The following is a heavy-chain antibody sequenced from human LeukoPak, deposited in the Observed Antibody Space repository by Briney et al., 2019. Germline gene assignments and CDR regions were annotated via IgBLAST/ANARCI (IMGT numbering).Heavy chain of an antibody. CDR2: IYYSGST. CDR1: GGSISSGDYY. CDR3: ARYEQWLAFDY. D-gene: IGHD6-19*01. V-gene: IGHV4-30-4*01. Sequence: PSETLSLTCTVSGGSISSGDYYWSWIRQPPGKGLEWIGYIYYSGSTYYNPSLKSRVTISVDTSKNQFSLKLSSVTAADTAVCYCARYEQWLAFDYWGQGTLVTVSS. J-gene: IGHJ4*02.